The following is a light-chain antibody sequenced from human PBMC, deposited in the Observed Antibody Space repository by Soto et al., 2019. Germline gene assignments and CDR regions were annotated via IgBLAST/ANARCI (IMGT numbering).Light chain of an antibody. Sequence: IQMTQSPSSLSASVGDTVTVTCRASQGIRNYLNWFQQKPGKAPKRLISVASTLQSGVPSRFSGRGSGTEFTLTISSLQPEDSATYYCLQHNTYPYTFGQGTKLEIK. J-gene: IGKJ2*01. CDR1: QGIRNY. CDR3: LQHNTYPYT. V-gene: IGKV1-17*01. CDR2: VAS.